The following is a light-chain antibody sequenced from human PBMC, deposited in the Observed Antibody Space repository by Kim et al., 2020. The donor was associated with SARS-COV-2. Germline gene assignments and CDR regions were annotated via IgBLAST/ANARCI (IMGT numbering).Light chain of an antibody. V-gene: IGKV1-5*03. CDR1: QSIGRW. CDR2: TAS. J-gene: IGKJ2*01. CDR3: QQYNGYPYT. Sequence: DIQMTQSPSTLSASVGDRVTITCRASQSIGRWLAWYQQKPGTAPKILIYTASTLDSGVPSRFSGSGSGTEFTLTISSLQPDDLATYYCQQYNGYPYTFGQGTKLEI.